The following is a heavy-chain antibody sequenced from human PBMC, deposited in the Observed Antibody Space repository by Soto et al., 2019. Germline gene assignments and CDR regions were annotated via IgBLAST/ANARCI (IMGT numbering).Heavy chain of an antibody. CDR1: GIVFSDY. V-gene: IGHV3-11*01. Sequence: QVQLVESGGGLVKPGGSLRLSCAASGIVFSDYMSWVRQAPGKGLEWLSYISGSGRTIYSADSVKGRFTISRDNATISLYLQMNNVRTEDTAVYYCARLPFPWGWFDPWGQGTLVTVSS. D-gene: IGHD3-16*01. CDR2: ISGSGRTI. CDR3: ARLPFPWGWFDP. J-gene: IGHJ5*02.